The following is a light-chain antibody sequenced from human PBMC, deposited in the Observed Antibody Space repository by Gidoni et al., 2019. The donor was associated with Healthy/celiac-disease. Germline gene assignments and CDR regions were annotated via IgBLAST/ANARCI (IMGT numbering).Light chain of an antibody. J-gene: IGLJ1*01. CDR3: CSYAGSSTLGV. V-gene: IGLV2-23*01. CDR2: EGS. Sequence: QSALTQPASVSGSPGQSITISCTGTSSDVGSYNLVSWSQQHPGKAPKLMIYEGSKRPSGVSNRFSGSKSGNTASLTISGLQAEDEADYYCCSYAGSSTLGVFGTGTKVTVL. CDR1: SSDVGSYNL.